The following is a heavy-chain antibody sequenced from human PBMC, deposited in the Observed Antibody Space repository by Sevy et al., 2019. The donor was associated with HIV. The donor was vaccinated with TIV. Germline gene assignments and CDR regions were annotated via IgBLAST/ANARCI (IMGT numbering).Heavy chain of an antibody. V-gene: IGHV3-23*01. CDR3: AKGTVAAPVGNYFDP. D-gene: IGHD6-25*01. CDR2: ISGSSGLT. CDR1: GFSFMPYA. Sequence: GGSLRLSCAASGFSFMPYAMSWVRQAPGKGLEWVSGISGSSGLTYYADSVKGRSTISRDNSKNTLYLQMKNLRADDTAVYYCAKGTVAAPVGNYFDPWGHGALVTVSS. J-gene: IGHJ4*01.